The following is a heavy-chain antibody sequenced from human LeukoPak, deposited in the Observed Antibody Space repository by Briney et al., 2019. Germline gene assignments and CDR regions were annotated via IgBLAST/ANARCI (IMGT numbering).Heavy chain of an antibody. J-gene: IGHJ4*01. CDR2: IIPIFGTA. D-gene: IGHD2-2*02. Sequence: ASVKVSCKASGGTFSSYAISWVRQAPGQGLEWMGGIIPIFGTAHYAQKFQGRVTITADESRSTAYMELSSLRSEDTAVYYCASRGLGYCSSTSCYTGAYLFDDWGQGTLVTVSS. CDR3: ASRGLGYCSSTSCYTGAYLFDD. CDR1: GGTFSSYA. V-gene: IGHV1-69*01.